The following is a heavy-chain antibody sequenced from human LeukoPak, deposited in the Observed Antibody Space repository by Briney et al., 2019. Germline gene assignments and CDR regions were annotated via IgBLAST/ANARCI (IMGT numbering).Heavy chain of an antibody. V-gene: IGHV1-18*01. CDR2: ISAYNGNT. Sequence: GASVKVSCKASGYTFTSYGISWVRQAPGQGLEWMGWISAYNGNTNYAQKLQGRATMTTDTSTSTAYMELRSLRSDDTAVYYCARDVEGAVGATMGYWGQGTLVTVSS. D-gene: IGHD1-26*01. CDR1: GYTFTSYG. CDR3: ARDVEGAVGATMGY. J-gene: IGHJ4*02.